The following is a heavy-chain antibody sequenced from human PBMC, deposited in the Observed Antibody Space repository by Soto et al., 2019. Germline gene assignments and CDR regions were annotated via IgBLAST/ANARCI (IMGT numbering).Heavy chain of an antibody. J-gene: IGHJ4*01. CDR2: IYYSGST. V-gene: IGHV4-31*03. Sequence: QEQLQESGPGLVKPSQTLSLTCTVSGGSISSGGYYWSWIRQHPGKGLEWIGYIYYSGSTYYNPSLKSRVTISVDTSKKQFSLNLSSGTAADTAVYYCARLYCNGGSCYYLDYWGKGTLVTVSS. D-gene: IGHD2-15*01. CDR1: GGSISSGGYY. CDR3: ARLYCNGGSCYYLDY.